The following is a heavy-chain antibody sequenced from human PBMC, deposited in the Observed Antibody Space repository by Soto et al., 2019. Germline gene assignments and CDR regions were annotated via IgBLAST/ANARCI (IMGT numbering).Heavy chain of an antibody. D-gene: IGHD3-3*01. CDR2: ISYDGSNK. CDR3: AKSPGGGITSEYFQH. J-gene: IGHJ1*01. Sequence: QVQLVESGGGVVQPGRSLRLSCAASGFTFSSYAMHWVRQAPGKGLEWVAVISYDGSNKYYADSVKGRFTISRDNSKNTLYLQMNSLRAEDTAVYYCAKSPGGGITSEYFQHWGQGTLVTVSS. V-gene: IGHV3-30-3*01. CDR1: GFTFSSYA.